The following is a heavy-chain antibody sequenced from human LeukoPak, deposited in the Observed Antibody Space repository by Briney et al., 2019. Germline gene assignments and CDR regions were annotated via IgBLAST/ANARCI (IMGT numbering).Heavy chain of an antibody. CDR2: IRYDGSNE. D-gene: IGHD3-10*01. J-gene: IGHJ6*03. CDR1: AFTFSSYG. V-gene: IGHV3-30*02. CDR3: ARRGSATAINYYYYYMDV. Sequence: GGSLRLTCAASAFTFSSYGMHWVRQAPGKGLEWVAFIRYDGSNEYYADSVKGRFTISRDNSKNTLYLQMNSLRAEDTAVYYCARRGSATAINYYYYYMDVWGKGTTVTISS.